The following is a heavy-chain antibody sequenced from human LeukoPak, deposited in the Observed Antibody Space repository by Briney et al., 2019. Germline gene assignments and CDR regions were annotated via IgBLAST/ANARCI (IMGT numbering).Heavy chain of an antibody. D-gene: IGHD1-26*01. CDR2: INPNSGGT. CDR3: ARADRLDGSPYLIGP. CDR1: GYTFTDYY. Sequence: DSVKVSCKTSGYTFTDYYLHWVRQAPGQGLEWMGWINPNSGGTSSAQNFQGRVTMTRDMSITTVYMEVTWLTSDDAAIYYCARADRLDGSPYLIGPWGQGTLVTVSS. J-gene: IGHJ5*02. V-gene: IGHV1-2*02.